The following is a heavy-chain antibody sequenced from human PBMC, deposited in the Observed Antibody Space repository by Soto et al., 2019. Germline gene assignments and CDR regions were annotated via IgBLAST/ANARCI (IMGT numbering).Heavy chain of an antibody. Sequence: PGGSLRLSCAASGFTVSSNYMSWVRQAPGKWLEWVSVIYSGGSTYYADSVKGRFTISRDNSKNTLYLQMNSLRAEDTAVYYCARDGGRYSYGSLLVNPPDVWGQGXTVTVYS. CDR3: ARDGGRYSYGSLLVNPPDV. CDR1: GFTVSSNY. J-gene: IGHJ6*02. CDR2: IYSGGST. V-gene: IGHV3-53*01. D-gene: IGHD5-18*01.